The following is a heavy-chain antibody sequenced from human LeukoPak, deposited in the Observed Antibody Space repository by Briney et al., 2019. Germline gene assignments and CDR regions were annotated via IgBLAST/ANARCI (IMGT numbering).Heavy chain of an antibody. V-gene: IGHV3-33*01. CDR1: GFTLRTYG. D-gene: IGHD3-16*01. Sequence: GGSLRLSCAEPGFTLRTYGMRGVRPALGKGVERGWVKKFDRSINDNAISVKDRFTISNNKSKNTLYLQMNSLRAEDTAVDYCARAFGPFDCWGQGTIVIVCS. CDR3: ARAFGPFDC. CDR2: KKFDRSIN. J-gene: IGHJ3*01.